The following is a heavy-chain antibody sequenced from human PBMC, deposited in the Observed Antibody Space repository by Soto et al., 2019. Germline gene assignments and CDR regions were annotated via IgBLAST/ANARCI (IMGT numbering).Heavy chain of an antibody. CDR3: ARDSIVDSPDYFET. V-gene: IGHV3-30*01. Sequence: GGSLRFSCAASVFTITKCAIHLIRQAPGKGLECVCVVGSDGTHRYYADSVRGRFTISRDTSENTVFLQMDSPTTEDTALYYCARDSIVDSPDYFETWGQGTMVTVSS. J-gene: IGHJ4*02. CDR1: VFTITKCA. CDR2: VGSDGTHR. D-gene: IGHD1-26*01.